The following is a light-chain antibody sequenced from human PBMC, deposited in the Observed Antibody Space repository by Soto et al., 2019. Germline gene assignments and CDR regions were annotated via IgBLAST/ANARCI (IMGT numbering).Light chain of an antibody. CDR3: SSYTSTSIV. CDR1: SSDVGGYNY. J-gene: IGLJ1*01. CDR2: DVS. V-gene: IGLV2-14*01. Sequence: QSALTQPASVSGSPGQSITISCTGTSSDVGGYNYVSWYQRHPGKAPKLMIYDVSNRPSGVSNRFSGSKSGNTASLTISGLRAEDEADYHCSSYTSTSIVFGTGTKVTVL.